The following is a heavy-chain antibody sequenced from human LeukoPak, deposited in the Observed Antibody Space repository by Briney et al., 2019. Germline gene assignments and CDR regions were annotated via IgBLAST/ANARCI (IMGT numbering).Heavy chain of an antibody. CDR3: ASARHDSRSWYYWFDP. J-gene: IGHJ5*02. CDR1: GYTFTSYG. Sequence: ASVKVSCKASGYTFTSYGISWVRQAPGQGLEWMGWISAYNGNTNYAQKLQGRVTMTTDTSTSTAYMELRSLRSDDTAVYYCASARHDSRSWYYWFDPWGQGTLVTVSS. V-gene: IGHV1-18*01. CDR2: ISAYNGNT. D-gene: IGHD6-13*01.